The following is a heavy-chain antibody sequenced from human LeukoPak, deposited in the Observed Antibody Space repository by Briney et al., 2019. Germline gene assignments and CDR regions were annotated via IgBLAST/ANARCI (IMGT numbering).Heavy chain of an antibody. D-gene: IGHD6-13*01. V-gene: IGHV4-31*03. Sequence: PSETLSLTCTVSGGSISSGGYSWSWIRQHPGKGLEWIGYIYYSGSTYYNPSLKSRVTISVDTSKNQFSLKLSSVTAADTAVYYCARESYSSRQQFDYWGQGTLVTVSS. CDR2: IYYSGST. J-gene: IGHJ4*02. CDR3: ARESYSSRQQFDY. CDR1: GGSISSGGYS.